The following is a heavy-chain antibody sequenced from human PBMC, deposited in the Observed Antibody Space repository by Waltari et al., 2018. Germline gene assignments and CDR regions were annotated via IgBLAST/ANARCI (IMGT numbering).Heavy chain of an antibody. D-gene: IGHD4-4*01. J-gene: IGHJ3*01. V-gene: IGHV3-7*01. Sequence: EVQLVESGGGLVQPGGSLRLSCAASGFIFSDFYMSWVRKAPGKGRDGLANMKEDGSETYYVDSVKGRFTISKDDVGNSLSLQMNNLRVEDTAVYYCARDMTVSQSDGFDLWGQGTMVTVS. CDR3: ARDMTVSQSDGFDL. CDR1: GFIFSDFY. CDR2: MKEDGSET.